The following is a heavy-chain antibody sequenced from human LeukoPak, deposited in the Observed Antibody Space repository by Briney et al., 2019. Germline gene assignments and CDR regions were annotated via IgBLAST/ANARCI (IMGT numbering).Heavy chain of an antibody. CDR3: ARDVKEIGATKAEGGDY. CDR1: GYTFTGYY. J-gene: IGHJ4*02. V-gene: IGHV1-2*02. Sequence: GASVKVSCKASGYTFTGYYMHWVRQAPGQGLEWMGWINPNSGGTNYAQKFQGGVTMTRDTSISTAYMELSRLRSDDTAVYYCARDVKEIGATKAEGGDYWGQGTLVTVSS. D-gene: IGHD1-26*01. CDR2: INPNSGGT.